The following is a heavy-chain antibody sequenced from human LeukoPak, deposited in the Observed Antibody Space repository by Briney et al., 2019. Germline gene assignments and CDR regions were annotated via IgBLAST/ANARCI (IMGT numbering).Heavy chain of an antibody. J-gene: IGHJ4*02. CDR2: IRYDGRNK. Sequence: GGSLRLSCAASGFTFSTYGMHWVRQAPGKGLEGVAFIRYDGRNKYYTDSVKGRFTISRDNAKNTLYLQMNSLRAEDTAVYYCARDSSSWYYFDYWGQGTLVTVSS. V-gene: IGHV3-30*02. CDR1: GFTFSTYG. D-gene: IGHD6-13*01. CDR3: ARDSSSWYYFDY.